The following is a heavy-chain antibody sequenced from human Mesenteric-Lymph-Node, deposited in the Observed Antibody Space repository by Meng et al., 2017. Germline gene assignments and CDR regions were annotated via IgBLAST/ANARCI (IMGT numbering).Heavy chain of an antibody. CDR3: ARLYSGSYPIDY. CDR1: GFTGGSNY. D-gene: IGHD1-26*01. V-gene: IGHV3-53*01. CDR2: IYSGGST. J-gene: IGHJ4*02. Sequence: GLSLRCECVCLALAASGFTGGSNYVSGSRQAPGSGLGWVSVIYSGGSTYYADSVKGRFTISRDNSKNTLYLQMNSLRAEDTAVYYCARLYSGSYPIDYWGQGTLVTVSS.